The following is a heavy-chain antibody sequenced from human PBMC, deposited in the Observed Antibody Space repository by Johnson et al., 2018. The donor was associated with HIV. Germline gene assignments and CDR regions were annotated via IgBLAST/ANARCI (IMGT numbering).Heavy chain of an antibody. Sequence: QVQLVESEGGVVQPGRSLRLSCAASGFTFSSYAMHWVRQAPGKGLEWVAVISYAGSNYSYADSVKGRFTISRDNSKNTLYLQMSSLRVEDTALYYCAKAYSYGAFDIWGQGTMVTVSS. CDR1: GFTFSSYA. CDR3: AKAYSYGAFDI. CDR2: ISYAGSNY. J-gene: IGHJ3*02. V-gene: IGHV3-30*14. D-gene: IGHD5-18*01.